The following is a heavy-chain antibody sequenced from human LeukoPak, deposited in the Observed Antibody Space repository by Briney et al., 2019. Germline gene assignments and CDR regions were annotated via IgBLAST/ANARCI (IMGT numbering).Heavy chain of an antibody. Sequence: ASVKVSCKASGYTFSGYYIHWVRQAPGQGLEWMGWINPNSSGTNYAQKFQGRVTMTRDTSISTAYMDLSSLTSDDTAVYYCARGGTICSGGDCYLNRLDPWGQGTLVTVSS. CDR3: ARGGTICSGGDCYLNRLDP. D-gene: IGHD2-21*02. V-gene: IGHV1-2*02. J-gene: IGHJ5*02. CDR2: INPNSSGT. CDR1: GYTFSGYY.